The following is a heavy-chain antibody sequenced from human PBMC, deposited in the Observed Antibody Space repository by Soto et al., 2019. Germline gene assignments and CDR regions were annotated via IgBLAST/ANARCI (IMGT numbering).Heavy chain of an antibody. CDR2: IYYSGST. CDR3: AERNHPHPDQTYDDY. Sequence: QLQLQESGPGLVKPSETLSLTCTVSGGSISSSSYYWGWIRQPPGKWLEWIGSIYYSGSTYYNPSLKSRVTIAVDTSKNQFSLKLSSVTAADTAVYYCAERNHPHPDQTYDDYWGQGTLVTVSS. J-gene: IGHJ4*02. CDR1: GGSISSSSYY. V-gene: IGHV4-39*01. D-gene: IGHD1-1*01.